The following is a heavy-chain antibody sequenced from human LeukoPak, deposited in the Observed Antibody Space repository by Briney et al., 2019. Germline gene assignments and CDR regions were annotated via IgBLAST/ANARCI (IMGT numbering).Heavy chain of an antibody. CDR1: GFTFSSYS. Sequence: GGSLRLSCAASGFTFSSYSMNWVRQAPGKGLEWVSSISSSSSYIYYADSVKGRFTISRDNAENSLYLQMNSLRAEDTAVYYCARDRYGDYYYYYMDVWGKGTTVTVSS. CDR3: ARDRYGDYYYYYMDV. V-gene: IGHV3-21*01. D-gene: IGHD4-17*01. CDR2: ISSSSSYI. J-gene: IGHJ6*03.